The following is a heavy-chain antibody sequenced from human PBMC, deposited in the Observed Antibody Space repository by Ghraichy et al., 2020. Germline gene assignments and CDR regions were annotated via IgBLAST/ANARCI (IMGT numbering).Heavy chain of an antibody. CDR3: ARDKRIVVVPNYGMDV. J-gene: IGHJ6*02. D-gene: IGHD3-22*01. CDR2: IYYSGST. V-gene: IGHV4-30-4*01. CDR1: GGSISSGDYY. Sequence: SETLSLTCTVSGGSISSGDYYWSWIRQPPGKGLEWIGYIYYSGSTYYNPSLKSRVTISVDTSKNQFSLKLSSVTAADTAVYYCARDKRIVVVPNYGMDVWGQGTTVTVSS.